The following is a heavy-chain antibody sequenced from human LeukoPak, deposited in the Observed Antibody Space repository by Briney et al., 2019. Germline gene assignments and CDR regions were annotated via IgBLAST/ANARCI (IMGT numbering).Heavy chain of an antibody. CDR1: GFTVSSSY. Sequence: GGSLRLSCAASGFTVSSSYMNWVRQAPGKGLEWVSLIFSGGGTYYADSVKGRFTISRHNSKNTLYLQMNSLRADDTAVYYCATLGSIVWGRTGTASSLWGQGTLVTVSS. V-gene: IGHV3-53*04. CDR2: IFSGGGT. CDR3: ATLGSIVWGRTGTASSL. D-gene: IGHD2-21*02. J-gene: IGHJ4*02.